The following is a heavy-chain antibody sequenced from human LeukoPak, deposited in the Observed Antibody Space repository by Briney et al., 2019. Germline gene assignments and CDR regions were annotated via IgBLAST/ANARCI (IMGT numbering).Heavy chain of an antibody. J-gene: IGHJ4*02. Sequence: GESLKISCKGSGYSFTKYWIGWVRQTPEKGLEWMGIIYPGDSETRYSPSFQGQVTISADKSISTAYLQWSSLKASDTAMYYCARMGLLYDSSGYYAPFDYWGQGTLVTVSS. CDR2: IYPGDSET. D-gene: IGHD3-22*01. V-gene: IGHV5-51*01. CDR1: GYSFTKYW. CDR3: ARMGLLYDSSGYYAPFDY.